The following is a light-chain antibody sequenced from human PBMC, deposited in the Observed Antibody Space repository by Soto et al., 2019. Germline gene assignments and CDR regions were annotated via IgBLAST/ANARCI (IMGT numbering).Light chain of an antibody. Sequence: ELVMTQSPATLSVSPGERATLSCRASQSVGNNLAWYQQKPGQAPRLLIYDASIRATGIPARFSGSGSGTEFTLTISSLQSEDFAVYFCQQRSNWPPITFGQGTRLEIK. J-gene: IGKJ5*01. CDR2: DAS. CDR3: QQRSNWPPIT. CDR1: QSVGNN. V-gene: IGKV3-15*01.